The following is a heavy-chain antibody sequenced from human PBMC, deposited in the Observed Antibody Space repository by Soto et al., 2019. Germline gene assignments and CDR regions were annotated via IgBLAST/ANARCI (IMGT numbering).Heavy chain of an antibody. Sequence: QVQLVESGGGLVKPGGSLRLSCAASGFTFSDYYMSWIRQAPGKGLEWVSYISSSGSTIYYADPVKGRFTISRDNAKNSLYLQMNSLRAEDTAVYYCARDSSVATHYYYYGMDVWGQGTTVTVSS. CDR2: ISSSGSTI. CDR3: ARDSSVATHYYYYGMDV. J-gene: IGHJ6*02. CDR1: GFTFSDYY. D-gene: IGHD4-4*01. V-gene: IGHV3-11*01.